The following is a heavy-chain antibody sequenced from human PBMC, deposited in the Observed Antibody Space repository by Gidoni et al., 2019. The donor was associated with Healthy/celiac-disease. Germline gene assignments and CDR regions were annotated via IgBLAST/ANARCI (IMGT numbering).Heavy chain of an antibody. CDR3: AKEEDYYDSSGYYY. V-gene: IGHV3-23*01. CDR2: ISGSGGST. D-gene: IGHD3-22*01. CDR1: GFPFSSYA. J-gene: IGHJ4*02. Sequence: EVQLLESGGGLVQPGGSLRLSCAASGFPFSSYAMSWVRQAPGKGLGWVSAISGSGGSTYYADSVKGRFTISRDNSKNTLYLQMNSLRAEDTAVYYCAKEEDYYDSSGYYYWGQGTLVTVSS.